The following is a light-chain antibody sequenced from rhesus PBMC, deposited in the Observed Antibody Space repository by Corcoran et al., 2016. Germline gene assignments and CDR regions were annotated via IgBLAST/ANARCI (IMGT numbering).Light chain of an antibody. V-gene: IGKV3S9*01. J-gene: IGKJ4*01. CDR3: QKYSNWPLT. Sequence: EIVLTQSPATLSLSPGQRATLSCRASQSVGSYLAWYQQKPGQPPRLLLYGASSRATGIPGRLSGGGFGTEFTLTVSSLEPEDFVVYYCQKYSNWPLTFGGGTNVEI. CDR1: QSVGSY. CDR2: GAS.